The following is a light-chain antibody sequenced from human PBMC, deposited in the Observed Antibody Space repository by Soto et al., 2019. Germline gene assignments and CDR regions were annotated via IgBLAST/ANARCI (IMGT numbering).Light chain of an antibody. CDR1: QNIISN. CDR2: GAS. CDR3: QQYSASPRT. V-gene: IGKV3D-15*01. J-gene: IGKJ3*01. Sequence: EIVMTQPPSTLSVSPGERATLSCRASQNIISNLAWYQQKPGQAPRLLTYGASTRAPGIPDRFSASGAGTDFTLTISRLEPEDSAVYYCQQYSASPRTFGPGTKVDI.